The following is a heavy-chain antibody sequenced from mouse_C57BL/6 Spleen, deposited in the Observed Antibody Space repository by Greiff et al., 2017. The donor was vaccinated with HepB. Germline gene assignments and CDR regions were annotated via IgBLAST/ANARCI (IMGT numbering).Heavy chain of an antibody. V-gene: IGHV14-4*01. D-gene: IGHD1-1*01. Sequence: EVQLQESGAELVRPGASVKLSCTASGFNIKDDYMHWVKQRPEQGLEWIGWIDPENGDTEYASKFQGKATITADTSSNTAYLQLSSLTSEDTAVYYCTHGSPHWYFDVWGTGTTVTVSS. CDR3: THGSPHWYFDV. CDR2: IDPENGDT. J-gene: IGHJ1*03. CDR1: GFNIKDDY.